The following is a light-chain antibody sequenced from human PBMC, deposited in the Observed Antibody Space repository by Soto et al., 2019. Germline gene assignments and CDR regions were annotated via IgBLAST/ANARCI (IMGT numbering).Light chain of an antibody. CDR3: QQYGSSPIT. CDR1: EIVSSSY. V-gene: IGKV3-20*01. CDR2: GAS. J-gene: IGKJ5*01. Sequence: IVLSQSPVPLSLSPGERATLSCRASEIVSSSYLAWYQQKPGQAPRLLIYGASIRATGIPDRFSGSGSGTDFTLTISRLEPEDFAVYYCQQYGSSPITFGQGTRLEIK.